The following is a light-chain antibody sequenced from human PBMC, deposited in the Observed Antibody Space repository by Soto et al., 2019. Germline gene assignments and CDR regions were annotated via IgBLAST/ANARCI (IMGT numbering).Light chain of an antibody. CDR3: SSYTSSSTLPYV. CDR2: EIN. J-gene: IGLJ1*01. CDR1: SSNIGNNY. Sequence: QSVLTQPPSVSAAPGQKVTISCSGSSSNIGNNYVSWYQQLPGTAPKLLIYEINKRPSGISDRFSGSKSGTTASLTISGLQAEDEADYYCSSYTSSSTLPYVFGTGTKVTVL. V-gene: IGLV1-51*01.